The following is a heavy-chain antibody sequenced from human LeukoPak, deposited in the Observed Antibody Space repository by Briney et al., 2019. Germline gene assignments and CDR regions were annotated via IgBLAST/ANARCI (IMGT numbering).Heavy chain of an antibody. J-gene: IGHJ4*02. Sequence: PGGSLRLSCAASGFRFDDFAIHWVRQAPGKGLEWVSGISWNSDTIGYSDSVKGRFTISRDNAKNSLFLQMNSLRVEDTGLYYCARIAEAGNYFDYWGQGTLVTVSS. CDR1: GFRFDDFA. V-gene: IGHV3-9*01. D-gene: IGHD6-13*01. CDR3: ARIAEAGNYFDY. CDR2: ISWNSDTI.